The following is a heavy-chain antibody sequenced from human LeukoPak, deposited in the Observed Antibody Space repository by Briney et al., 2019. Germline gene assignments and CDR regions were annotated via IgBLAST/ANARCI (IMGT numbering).Heavy chain of an antibody. CDR1: GYTFTSYD. J-gene: IGHJ4*02. D-gene: IGHD2-21*01. Sequence: GASVKVSCKASGYTFTSYDINWVRRATGQGLEWMGWMNTNSGNTGYAQKFQGRVTMTRNNSISTVYMELRSLRFEDTAVYYCARVRGPSDYWGQGTLVTVSS. V-gene: IGHV1-8*01. CDR3: ARVRGPSDY. CDR2: MNTNSGNT.